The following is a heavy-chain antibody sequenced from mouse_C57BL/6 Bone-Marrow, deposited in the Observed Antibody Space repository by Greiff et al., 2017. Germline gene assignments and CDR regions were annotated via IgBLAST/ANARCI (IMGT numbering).Heavy chain of an antibody. V-gene: IGHV1-82*01. J-gene: IGHJ3*01. CDR3: SRYWGGWFAY. CDR1: GYAFSSSW. D-gene: IGHD4-1*01. CDR2: IYAGAGDT. Sequence: VQLQQSGPELVKPGASVKISCKASGYAFSSSWMNWVKQTPGKGLEWIGRIYAGAGDTNYNGKFKGQVTLTADNSSSTAYMQLISLTSEDSAVYYCSRYWGGWFAYWGQGTIVTVSA.